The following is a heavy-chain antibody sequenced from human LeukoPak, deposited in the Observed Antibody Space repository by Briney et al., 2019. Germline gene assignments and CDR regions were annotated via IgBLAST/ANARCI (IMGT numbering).Heavy chain of an antibody. Sequence: ASVKVSCKASGYIFNNYDVNWVRQAPGQGLEWMGWMNPRSGTRVYAQKFQGRVTMSSDSSINTAYMDLTSLTSGDTAVYYCAKGLRSDFWGQGTLVTVSS. J-gene: IGHJ4*02. CDR1: GYIFNNYD. CDR2: MNPRSGTR. V-gene: IGHV1-8*01. D-gene: IGHD3-16*02. CDR3: AKGLRSDF.